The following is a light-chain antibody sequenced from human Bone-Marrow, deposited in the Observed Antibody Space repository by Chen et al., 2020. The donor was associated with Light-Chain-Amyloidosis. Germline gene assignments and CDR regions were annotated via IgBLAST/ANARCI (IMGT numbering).Light chain of an antibody. J-gene: IGLJ3*02. CDR3: QVWDRSSDRPV. CDR2: DDS. V-gene: IGLV3-21*02. CDR1: NIGSTS. Sequence: SSVLTQPSSVSLAPGQMATNACGGNNIGSTSVHWYQQTPGQAPLLFVYDDSDRPSGIPERLSGSNSGNTATLTISRVEAGDEADYYCQVWDRSSDRPVFGGGTKLTVL.